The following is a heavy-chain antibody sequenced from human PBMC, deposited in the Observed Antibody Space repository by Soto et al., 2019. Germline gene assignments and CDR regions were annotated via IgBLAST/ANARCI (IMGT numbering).Heavy chain of an antibody. D-gene: IGHD6-25*01. J-gene: IGHJ5*02. V-gene: IGHV4-34*01. CDR3: ARGALMNSGVFDP. Sequence: SETLSLTCAVYGGSFSGYYWSWIRQPPGKGLEWIGEINHSGSTNYNPSLKSRVTISVDTSKNQFSLKLSSVTAADTAVYYCARGALMNSGVFDPWGQGTLVTVS. CDR1: GGSFSGYY. CDR2: INHSGST.